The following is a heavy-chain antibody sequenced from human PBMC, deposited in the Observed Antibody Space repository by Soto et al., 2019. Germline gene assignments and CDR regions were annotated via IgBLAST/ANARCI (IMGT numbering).Heavy chain of an antibody. J-gene: IGHJ4*02. CDR3: ARELPGGGYSYESFDY. CDR1: GGSFSGYY. D-gene: IGHD5-18*01. V-gene: IGHV4-34*01. CDR2: INHSGST. Sequence: QVQLQQWGAGLLKPSETLSLTCAVYGGSFSGYYWSWIRQPPGKGLEWIGEINHSGSTNYNPSLKSRVTISVDTSKNQFSLKLSSVTAADTAVYYCARELPGGGYSYESFDYWGQGTLVTVSS.